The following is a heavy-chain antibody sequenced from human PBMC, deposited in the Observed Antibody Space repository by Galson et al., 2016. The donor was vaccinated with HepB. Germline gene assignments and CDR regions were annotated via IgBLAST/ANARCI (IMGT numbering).Heavy chain of an antibody. CDR1: GGTFSSYA. V-gene: IGHV1-69*13. CDR3: ARGGRGGYDSDGQYYFAY. Sequence: SVKVSCKASGGTFSSYAISWVRQAPGQGLEWMGGIIPFFGAANYAREFQGRVTITADESTSTAYMELSSLTSEDTAVYYCARGGRGGYDSDGQYYFAYWGQGTLVTVSS. CDR2: IIPFFGAA. D-gene: IGHD5-12*01. J-gene: IGHJ4*02.